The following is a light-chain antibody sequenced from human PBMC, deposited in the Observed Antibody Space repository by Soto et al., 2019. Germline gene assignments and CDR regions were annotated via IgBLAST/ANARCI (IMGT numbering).Light chain of an antibody. CDR2: SAS. J-gene: IGKJ3*01. V-gene: IGKV1-6*01. CDR3: LHDYEFPFT. CDR1: QGIRDD. Sequence: AIQMTQSPSSLSASVGDRVTITCRASQGIRDDLAWYQQKPGKAPKLLIYSASSLPSGVPSRFSGSGSGTDFTLTISSLQPEEFATYFCLHDYEFPFTFGPGTRVDIK.